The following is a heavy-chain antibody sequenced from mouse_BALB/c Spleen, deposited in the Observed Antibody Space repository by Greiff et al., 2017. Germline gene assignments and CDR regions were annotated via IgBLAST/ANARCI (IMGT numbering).Heavy chain of an antibody. V-gene: IGHV1-9*01. CDR3: ALGWLLRPVFDV. Sequence: VQLQQSGAELMKPGASVKISCKATGYTFSSYWIEWVKQRPGHGLEWIGEILPGSGSTNYNEKFKGKATFTADTSSKTAYMQLSSLTSEDSAVYYCALGWLLRPVFDVWGAGTTVTVSS. D-gene: IGHD2-3*01. CDR2: ILPGSGST. CDR1: GYTFSSYW. J-gene: IGHJ1*01.